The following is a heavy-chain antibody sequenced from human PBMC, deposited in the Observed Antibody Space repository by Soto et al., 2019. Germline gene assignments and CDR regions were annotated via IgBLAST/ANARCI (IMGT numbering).Heavy chain of an antibody. CDR3: GSMIHYYDSEGPFDY. J-gene: IGHJ4*02. V-gene: IGHV4-59*06. CDR1: GGSISSYY. D-gene: IGHD3-22*01. CDR2: IYYSGST. Sequence: PSETLSLTCTVSGGSISSYYWSWIRQHPGKGLEWIGYIYYSGSTYYNPSLKSRVTISVDTSKNQFSLKLSSVTAADTAVYYCGSMIHYYDSEGPFDYWGQGTLVTVSS.